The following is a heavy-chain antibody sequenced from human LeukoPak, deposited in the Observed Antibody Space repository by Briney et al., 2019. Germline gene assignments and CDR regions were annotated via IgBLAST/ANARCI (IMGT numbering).Heavy chain of an antibody. CDR1: GGSISSSSYY. J-gene: IGHJ4*02. CDR2: INHSGST. V-gene: IGHV4-39*07. D-gene: IGHD3-22*01. CDR3: ASQYYYDSSGYLGDY. Sequence: SETLSLTCTVSGGSISSSSYYWSWIRQPPGEGLEWIGEINHSGSTNYNPSLKSRVTISVDTSKNQFSLKLSSVTAADTAVYYCASQYYYDSSGYLGDYWGQGTLVTVSS.